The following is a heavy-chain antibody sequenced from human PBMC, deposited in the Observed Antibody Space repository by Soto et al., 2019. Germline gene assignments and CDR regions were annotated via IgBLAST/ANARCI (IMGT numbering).Heavy chain of an antibody. CDR1: GFTFSSYA. CDR3: VLWPPYYFDY. CDR2: ISGSGGST. V-gene: IGHV3-23*01. J-gene: IGHJ4*02. D-gene: IGHD3-10*01. Sequence: EVQLLESGGGLVQPGGSLRLSCAASGFTFSSYAMSWVRQAPGKGLEWVSAISGSGGSTYYADSVKGRFTISRDNSKNTLYLQMNTLRAEDTAVYHCVLWPPYYFDYWGQGTLVTVSS.